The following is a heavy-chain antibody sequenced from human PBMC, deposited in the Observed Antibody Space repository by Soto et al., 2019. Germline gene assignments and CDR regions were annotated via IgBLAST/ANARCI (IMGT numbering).Heavy chain of an antibody. CDR1: GYTFTSYG. Sequence: ASVKVSCKASGYTFTSYGISWVRQAPGQGLEWMGWINAYNGNTNYAQKLQGRVTITRDTSTSTAYMELCSLRSDDTAVYYCARDGVSSSWYRWFDPWGQGTLVTVSS. V-gene: IGHV1-18*01. CDR3: ARDGVSSSWYRWFDP. J-gene: IGHJ5*02. CDR2: INAYNGNT. D-gene: IGHD6-13*01.